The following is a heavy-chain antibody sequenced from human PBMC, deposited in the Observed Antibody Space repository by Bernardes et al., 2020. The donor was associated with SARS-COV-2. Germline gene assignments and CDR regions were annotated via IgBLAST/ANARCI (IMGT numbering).Heavy chain of an antibody. CDR3: AGSSCGIDCYIGGLRSWDYGMDV. D-gene: IGHD2-21*01. V-gene: IGHV4-39*01. CDR2: IYSSGNS. J-gene: IGHJ6*04. CDR1: VGSISSSNYY. Sequence: SETLSLTCTVSVGSISSSNYYWGWIRQPPGTGLECIGSIYSSGNSYYNASLQSRVSASVDTSKNQISLRLSFVTASDTAVYYCAGSSCGIDCYIGGLRSWDYGMDVWGKGTTVTVSS.